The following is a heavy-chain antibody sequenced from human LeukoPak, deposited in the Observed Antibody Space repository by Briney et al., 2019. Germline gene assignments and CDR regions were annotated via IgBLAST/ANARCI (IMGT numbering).Heavy chain of an antibody. D-gene: IGHD1-7*01. V-gene: IGHV3-48*04. J-gene: IGHJ6*03. CDR2: ISSSSTI. CDR1: GFTFSSYN. Sequence: GGSLRFSCAASGFTFSSYNMNWVRQAPGKGLEWVSYISSSSTIYYADSVKGRFTISRDNAKNSLFLQMNSLRAEETAVYYCARGDSWNSYYYYYMDVWGKGTSVTVSS. CDR3: ARGDSWNSYYYYYMDV.